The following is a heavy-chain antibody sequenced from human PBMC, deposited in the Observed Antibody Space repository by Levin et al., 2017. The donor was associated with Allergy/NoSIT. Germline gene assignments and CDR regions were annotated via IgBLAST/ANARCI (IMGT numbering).Heavy chain of an antibody. V-gene: IGHV3-74*01. J-gene: IGHJ4*02. D-gene: IGHD6-13*01. CDR3: ARDWYHTFDY. CDR1: GFSFSSTW. CDR2: ITTDGSDT. Sequence: PSETLSLTCAASGFSFSSTWMNWVRLDPGKGLVWVAQITTDGSDTRYADSVKGRFTISRDNAKNTVYLQMNSLRVEDTAVYYCARDWYHTFDYWGRGTQVTVSS.